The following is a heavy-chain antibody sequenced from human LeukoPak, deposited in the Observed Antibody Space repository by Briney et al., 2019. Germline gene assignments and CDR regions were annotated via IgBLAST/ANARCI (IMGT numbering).Heavy chain of an antibody. J-gene: IGHJ4*02. CDR1: GFTFSSYA. Sequence: PGRSLRLSCAASGFTFSSYAMHWVRQAPGKGLEWVTVISYDGSNRYYADSVKGRFTISRDNSKSTVYVQMNSLRAEDTAVYFCARGRNVDTSMVNDYWGQGTLVTVSS. D-gene: IGHD5-18*01. V-gene: IGHV3-30*04. CDR3: ARGRNVDTSMVNDY. CDR2: ISYDGSNR.